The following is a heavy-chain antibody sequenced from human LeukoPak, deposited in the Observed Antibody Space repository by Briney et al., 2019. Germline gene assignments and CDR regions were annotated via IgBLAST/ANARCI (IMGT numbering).Heavy chain of an antibody. Sequence: GSLRLSCAVSGITLSNYGMSWVRQAPGKGLEWVAGISGSGGSTNYADSVKGRFSISRDNPKNTLYLQMNSLRAEDTAVYFCAKRGVVIRVILVGFHKEAYYFDSWGQGALVTVSS. D-gene: IGHD3-22*01. CDR3: AKRGVVIRVILVGFHKEAYYFDS. CDR1: GITLSNYG. V-gene: IGHV3-23*01. CDR2: ISGSGGST. J-gene: IGHJ4*02.